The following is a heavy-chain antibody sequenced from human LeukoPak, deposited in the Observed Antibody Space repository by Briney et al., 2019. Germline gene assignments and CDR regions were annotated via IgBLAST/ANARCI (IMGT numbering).Heavy chain of an antibody. CDR1: GFSFNTYA. Sequence: GGSLRLSCAASGFSFNTYAMSWVRQAPGKGLEWVSAISNTGGSTYYADSVKGRFTISRDKSKNTLSLQMNSLRAEDTAIYYCAGDRKSGNFLGEFDHWGQGTLVTVSS. J-gene: IGHJ5*02. V-gene: IGHV3-23*01. CDR3: AGDRKSGNFLGEFDH. D-gene: IGHD1-26*01. CDR2: ISNTGGST.